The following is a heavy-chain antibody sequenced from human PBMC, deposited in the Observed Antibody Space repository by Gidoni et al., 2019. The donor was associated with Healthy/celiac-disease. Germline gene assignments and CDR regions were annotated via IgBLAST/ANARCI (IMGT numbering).Heavy chain of an antibody. D-gene: IGHD3-10*01. CDR2: ISYDGSNT. CDR1: GFTFSSYG. CDR3: ANDPEYGSGSYYNGDFDY. V-gene: IGHV3-30*18. Sequence: QVQLVESGGGVVQPGRSVRLSCAASGFTFSSYGMHWVRQAPCKGLEWVAVISYDGSNTYYADSVKGRFTISRDKSTNTLYLQMNSLRAEDTAVYYGANDPEYGSGSYYNGDFDYWGQGTLVTVSS. J-gene: IGHJ4*02.